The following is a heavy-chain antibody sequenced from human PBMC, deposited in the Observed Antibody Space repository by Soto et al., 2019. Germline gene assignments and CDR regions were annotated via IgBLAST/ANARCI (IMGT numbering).Heavy chain of an antibody. CDR3: ARASGFTMVRGVIMTDAFDI. D-gene: IGHD3-10*01. Sequence: PSETLSLTCTVSGGSISSGGYYWSWIRQHPGKGLEWIGYIYYSGSTYYNPSLKSRVTISVDTSKNQFSLKLSSVTAADTAVYYCARASGFTMVRGVIMTDAFDIWGQGTMVTVSS. J-gene: IGHJ3*02. CDR2: IYYSGST. CDR1: GGSISSGGYY. V-gene: IGHV4-31*03.